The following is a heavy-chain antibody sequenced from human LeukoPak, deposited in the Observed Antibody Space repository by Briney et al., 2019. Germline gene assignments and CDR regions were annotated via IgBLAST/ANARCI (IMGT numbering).Heavy chain of an antibody. V-gene: IGHV4-34*01. CDR1: GGSFSGYY. CDR2: INHSGST. J-gene: IGHJ4*02. D-gene: IGHD5-18*01. CDR3: ARSPSSTAMVFDY. Sequence: SETLSLTCAVYGGSFSGYYWSWIRQPPGKGLEWIGEINHSGSTNYNPSLKSRVTISVDTSKNQFSLKLSSVTAADTAVYYCARSPSSTAMVFDYWGQGTLVTVSS.